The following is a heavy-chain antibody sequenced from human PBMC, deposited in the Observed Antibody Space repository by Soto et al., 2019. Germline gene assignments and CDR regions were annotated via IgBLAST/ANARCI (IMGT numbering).Heavy chain of an antibody. J-gene: IGHJ4*02. CDR3: ARDLWWYLL. CDR2: ISAGSEGA. V-gene: IGHV3-23*01. Sequence: EVQLLESGGGLVQPGGALRLSCAASGFTFSSHAMSWVRQAPGKGLEWISSISAGSEGAYYADSVEGRFTISRDNSTYLLLLPMNVLCAEDSSVYFYARDLWWYLLWGQGTLVTVSS. D-gene: IGHD2-15*01. CDR1: GFTFSSHA.